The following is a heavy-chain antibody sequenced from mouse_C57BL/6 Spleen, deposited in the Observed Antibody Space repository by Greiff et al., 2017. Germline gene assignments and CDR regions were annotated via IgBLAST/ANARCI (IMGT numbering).Heavy chain of an antibody. D-gene: IGHD1-1*01. Sequence: QVQLQQPGAELVKPGASVKLSCKASGYTFTSYWMHWVKQRPGQGLEWIGMIHPNSGSTNYNEKFKSKATLTVDKSSSTAYMQLSSLTSEDSAVYYCARFGYYGGMDYWGQGTSVTGSS. J-gene: IGHJ4*01. V-gene: IGHV1-64*01. CDR1: GYTFTSYW. CDR2: IHPNSGST. CDR3: ARFGYYGGMDY.